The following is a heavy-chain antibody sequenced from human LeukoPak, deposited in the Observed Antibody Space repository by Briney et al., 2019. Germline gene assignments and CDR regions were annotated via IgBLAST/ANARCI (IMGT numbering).Heavy chain of an antibody. Sequence: GGSLRLSCAASGFTFTTYAMHWVRQAPGKGLEWVAVISYDGGNKYYADSVKGRFTISRDNSKNTLYLQMNSLRAEDTAVYYRAKGFTYYYFGMDIWGQGTTVTVSS. CDR2: ISYDGGNK. CDR1: GFTFTTYA. V-gene: IGHV3-30*18. CDR3: AKGFTYYYFGMDI. J-gene: IGHJ6*02.